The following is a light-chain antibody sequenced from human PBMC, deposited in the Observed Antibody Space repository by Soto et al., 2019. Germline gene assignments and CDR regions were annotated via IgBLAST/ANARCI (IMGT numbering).Light chain of an antibody. CDR3: LQHNVFPRT. CDR2: GAS. Sequence: EIVMTQSPGTLSLSPGERATVSCRTSQSVSSSYLAWYQRTPGQAPRLLIYGASTRATGIPDRFSGSGSGTEFTLTISSLQPEDFATYYCLQHNVFPRTFGQGTKVDIK. V-gene: IGKV3-20*01. J-gene: IGKJ1*01. CDR1: QSVSSSY.